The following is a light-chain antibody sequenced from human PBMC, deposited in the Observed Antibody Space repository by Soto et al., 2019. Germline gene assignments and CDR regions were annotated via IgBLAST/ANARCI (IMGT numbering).Light chain of an antibody. J-gene: IGKJ4*01. V-gene: IGKV3-20*01. Sequence: EIVLTQSPGTLSLSPRERANLSCRASQSVSSSYLAWYQQKPGQAPRLLIYSASSRATGIPDRFSGSGSGTDFTLTISRLEPEDFAVYYCQQYGSSLLTFGGGTKVDIK. CDR1: QSVSSSY. CDR3: QQYGSSLLT. CDR2: SAS.